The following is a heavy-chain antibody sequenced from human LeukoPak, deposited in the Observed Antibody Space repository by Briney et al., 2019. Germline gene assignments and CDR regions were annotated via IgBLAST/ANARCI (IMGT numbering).Heavy chain of an antibody. CDR2: INHSGST. CDR3: ARGSSLWFGSRRFDP. J-gene: IGHJ5*02. Sequence: SETLSLTCAVYGGSFSGYYWSWIRQPTGKGLEWIGEINHSGSTNYNPSLKSRVTISVDTSKNQFSLKLSSVTAADTAVYYCARGSSLWFGSRRFDPWGQGTLVTVSS. V-gene: IGHV4-34*01. CDR1: GGSFSGYY. D-gene: IGHD3-10*01.